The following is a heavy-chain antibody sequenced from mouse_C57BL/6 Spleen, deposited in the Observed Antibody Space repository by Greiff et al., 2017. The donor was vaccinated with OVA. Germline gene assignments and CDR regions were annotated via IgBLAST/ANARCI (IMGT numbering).Heavy chain of an antibody. CDR2: IYPRSGNT. V-gene: IGHV1-81*01. D-gene: IGHD1-1*01. J-gene: IGHJ1*03. CDR3: AYYGSSYWYLDV. Sequence: QVQLQQSGAELARPGASVKLSCKASGYTFTSYGISWVKQRTGQGLEWIGEIYPRSGNTYYNEKFKGKATLTADKSSSTAYMEPRSLTSEDSAVYFCAYYGSSYWYLDVWGTGTTVTVSS. CDR1: GYTFTSYG.